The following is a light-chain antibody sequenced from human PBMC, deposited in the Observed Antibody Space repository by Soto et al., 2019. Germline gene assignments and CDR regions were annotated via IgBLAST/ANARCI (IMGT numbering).Light chain of an antibody. CDR3: QQSYSTPRT. V-gene: IGKV1-39*01. CDR2: AAA. J-gene: IGKJ1*01. CDR1: QSIIGY. Sequence: DIQMTQSPSSLPASVGDRVTITCRASQSIIGYLNWYQQKPWKAPTLLIYAAASLQSGVPSRFSGSGSWTDFTLTISSLQPEDFATYYCQQSYSTPRTFGQGTKVDIK.